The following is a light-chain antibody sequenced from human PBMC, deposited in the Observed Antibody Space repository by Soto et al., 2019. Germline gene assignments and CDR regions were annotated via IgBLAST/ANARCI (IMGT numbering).Light chain of an antibody. CDR2: DIS. Sequence: EIVLTQSPGTLSLSPGDRATLSCRASQSVTSSYLAWYQQKPGQAPRLLMYDISSRATGIPDRFSGSGSGTDFTLTISRLEPEDFAVYYCQQFGSSPLTFGGGTTVDIK. CDR3: QQFGSSPLT. V-gene: IGKV3-20*01. CDR1: QSVTSSY. J-gene: IGKJ4*01.